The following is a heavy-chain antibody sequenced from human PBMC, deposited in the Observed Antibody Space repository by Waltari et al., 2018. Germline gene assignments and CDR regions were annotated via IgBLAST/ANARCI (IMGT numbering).Heavy chain of an antibody. CDR2: IWYDGSKK. CDR3: ARDYYGSGYYYGMDV. D-gene: IGHD3-10*01. CDR1: GFTFSSYG. J-gene: IGHJ6*02. V-gene: IGHV3-33*01. Sequence: QVQLVESGGGVVQPGRSLRLSCAASGFTFSSYGMHWVRQAPGKGLEWVAVIWYDGSKKYYSDSVKGRFTISRDNSKNTLYLQMNSLRAEDTAVYYCARDYYGSGYYYGMDVWGQGTTVTVSS.